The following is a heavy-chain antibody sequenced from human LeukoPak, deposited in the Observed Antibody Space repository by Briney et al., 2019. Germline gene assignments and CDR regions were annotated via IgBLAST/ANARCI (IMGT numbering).Heavy chain of an antibody. V-gene: IGHV3-48*03. J-gene: IGHJ3*02. CDR2: ISSSGSTI. Sequence: GGSLRLSCAASGFTFSSYEMNWVRQAPGKGLEWVSYISSSGSTIYYADSVKGRFTISRDNAKNSLYLQMKSLRAEDTAVYYCAREEHYDRSGWGAFPIWGQGTMLTVSS. D-gene: IGHD3-22*01. CDR3: AREEHYDRSGWGAFPI. CDR1: GFTFSSYE.